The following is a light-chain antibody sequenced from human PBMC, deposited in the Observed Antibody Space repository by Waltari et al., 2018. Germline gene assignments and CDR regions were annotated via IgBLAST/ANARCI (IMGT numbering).Light chain of an antibody. CDR2: GAS. J-gene: IGKJ1*01. CDR1: QNIRTY. Sequence: DIQMTQSPSSLSASVGDTVTVTCRASQNIRTYLNWYQQKTAKAPKLLIYGASTLQRGFPSRCRGSASGTEFTLTVTNLQPDDFATYFCQQSFSSPWTFGQGTTVNI. CDR3: QQSFSSPWT. V-gene: IGKV1-39*01.